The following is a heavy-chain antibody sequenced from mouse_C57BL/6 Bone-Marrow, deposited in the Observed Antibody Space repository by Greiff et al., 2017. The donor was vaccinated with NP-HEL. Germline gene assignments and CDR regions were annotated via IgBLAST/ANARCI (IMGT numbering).Heavy chain of an antibody. Sequence: EVQLVESGGGLVKPGGSLKLSCAASGFTFSDYGMHWVRQAPEKGLEWVAYISSGSSTIYYADPVKGRFTISRDNAKNTLFLQRTSRRSEDTAMYYCARRYDLAYWGQGTLVTVSA. J-gene: IGHJ3*01. D-gene: IGHD2-4*01. V-gene: IGHV5-17*01. CDR3: ARRYDLAY. CDR2: ISSGSSTI. CDR1: GFTFSDYG.